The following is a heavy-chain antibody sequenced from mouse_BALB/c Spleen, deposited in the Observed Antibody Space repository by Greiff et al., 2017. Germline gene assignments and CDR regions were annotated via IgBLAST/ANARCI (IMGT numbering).Heavy chain of an antibody. CDR2: ISSGSSTI. Sequence: EVMLVESGGGLVQPGGSRKLSCAASGFTFSSFGMHWVRQAPEKGLEWVAYISSGSSTIYYADTVKGRFTISRDNPKKTLFLQMTSLRSEDTAMYYCSRSYYGNYRAMDYWGQGTSVTVSS. J-gene: IGHJ4*01. CDR1: GFTFSSFG. CDR3: SRSYYGNYRAMDY. D-gene: IGHD2-10*01. V-gene: IGHV5-17*02.